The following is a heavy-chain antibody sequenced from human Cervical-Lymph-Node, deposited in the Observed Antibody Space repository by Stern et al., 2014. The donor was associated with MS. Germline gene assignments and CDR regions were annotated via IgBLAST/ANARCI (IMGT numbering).Heavy chain of an antibody. V-gene: IGHV3-30*18. D-gene: IGHD3-3*01. Sequence: DQLVESGGAVVQPGRSLRLSCTASGFTFSYFGMHWVRQAPGKGLEWVAVISYDGSDKYYEDSVKGRFIISRDNSKDTLYLQMNSLRGEDTAVYYCAKDRVLFGEVGHPPHHWGQGTPVTVSS. CDR2: ISYDGSDK. CDR3: AKDRVLFGEVGHPPHH. J-gene: IGHJ4*02. CDR1: GFTFSYFG.